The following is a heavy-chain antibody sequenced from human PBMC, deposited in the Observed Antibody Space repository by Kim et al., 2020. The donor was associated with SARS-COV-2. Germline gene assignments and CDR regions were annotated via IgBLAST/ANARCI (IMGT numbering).Heavy chain of an antibody. D-gene: IGHD2-8*01. V-gene: IGHV3-23*01. CDR1: ESSFSSCV. CDR2: MTGSGSNT. Sequence: GGSRRLSCAASESSFSSCVMSWVRQVPGKGLEWVSGMTGSGSNTWYSDSLKGRFTISRDNSKNTLYLQMNSLRDEDTAVYYCASHPLGTLIDGMDVWGQG. J-gene: IGHJ6*02. CDR3: ASHPLGTLIDGMDV.